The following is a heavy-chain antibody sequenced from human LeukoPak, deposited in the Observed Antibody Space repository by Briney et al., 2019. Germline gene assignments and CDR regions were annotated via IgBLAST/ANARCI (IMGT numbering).Heavy chain of an antibody. CDR2: ISYSGNT. CDR1: GASISRSSHY. CDR3: ARRPIVGSTGFYFDP. J-gene: IGHJ5*02. D-gene: IGHD1-26*01. V-gene: IGHV4-39*01. Sequence: SETLSLTCTVSGASISRSSHYWGWIRQPPGKGLEWIGTISYSGNTYYDPSLKSRLTISVDTSKNQFSLKLASLTAADTAVYYCARRPIVGSTGFYFDPWGPGTLVTVSS.